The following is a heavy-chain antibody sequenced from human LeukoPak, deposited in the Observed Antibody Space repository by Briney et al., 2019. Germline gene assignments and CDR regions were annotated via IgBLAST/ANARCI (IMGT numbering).Heavy chain of an antibody. CDR2: INPNSGGT. J-gene: IGHJ3*02. D-gene: IGHD3-3*01. V-gene: IGHV1-2*04. CDR3: ARAHYDFWSGYYPYDAFDI. CDR1: GYTFTGYY. Sequence: GASVKVSCKASGYTFTGYYMHWVRQAPGQGLEWMGWINPNSGGTNYAQKFQGWVTMTRDTSISTAYMELSRLRSDDTAVYYCARAHYDFWSGYYPYDAFDIWGQGTMVTVSS.